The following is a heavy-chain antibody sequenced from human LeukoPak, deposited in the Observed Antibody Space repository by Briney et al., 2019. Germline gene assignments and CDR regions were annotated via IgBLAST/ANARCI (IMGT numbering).Heavy chain of an antibody. Sequence: PSQTLSLTCNVSGYSISSGDYYWTWIRQPAGKGLEWIGRVDLGGRTSYNTSLISRVTVSVDPSKNQFSLSLTSVTAADTATYYCAREGAYCSGTDCFATTDDAWGPGALVTVSS. J-gene: IGHJ5*02. CDR2: VDLGGRT. CDR3: AREGAYCSGTDCFATTDDA. D-gene: IGHD2-2*01. V-gene: IGHV4-61*02. CDR1: GYSISSGDYY.